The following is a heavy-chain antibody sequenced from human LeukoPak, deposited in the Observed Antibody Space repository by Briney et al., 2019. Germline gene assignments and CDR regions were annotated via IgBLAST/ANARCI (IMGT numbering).Heavy chain of an antibody. CDR1: GGSISSYY. D-gene: IGHD5-12*01. V-gene: IGHV3-11*01. CDR3: ARDSRYSGYDSWFDP. Sequence: LSLTCTVSGGSISSYYWSWIRQAPGKGLEWVSYISSSGSTIYYADSVKGRFTISRDNAKNSLYLQMNSLRAEDTAVYYCARDSRYSGYDSWFDPWGQGTLVTVSS. CDR2: ISSSGSTI. J-gene: IGHJ5*02.